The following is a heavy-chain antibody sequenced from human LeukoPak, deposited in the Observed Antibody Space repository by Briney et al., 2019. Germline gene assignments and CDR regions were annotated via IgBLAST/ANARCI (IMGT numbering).Heavy chain of an antibody. J-gene: IGHJ4*02. CDR2: INPNSGGT. CDR1: GYTFTGYY. CDR3: ARVRGQLWLRYFDY. D-gene: IGHD5-18*01. Sequence: ASVKVSCKASGYTFTGYYMHWVRQAPGQGLEWMGWINPNSGGTNYAQKFQGRVTMTRDTSISTAYMELSRLRSDDTAVYYCARVRGQLWLRYFDYWGQGTLVTVSS. V-gene: IGHV1-2*02.